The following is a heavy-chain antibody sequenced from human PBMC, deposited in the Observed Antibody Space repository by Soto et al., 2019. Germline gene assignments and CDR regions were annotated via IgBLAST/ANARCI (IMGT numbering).Heavy chain of an antibody. Sequence: SETLSLTCTVSGGSISTGGNYWTWIRQLPGKGLEWIGYVYYNGSTYYNPSLESRVTISVDTSNNQFSLKLSSVTAADTAVYYCARDRGGHFDYCGQGALVTVSS. CDR3: ARDRGGHFDY. D-gene: IGHD3-16*01. CDR2: VYYNGST. V-gene: IGHV4-31*03. CDR1: GGSISTGGNY. J-gene: IGHJ4*02.